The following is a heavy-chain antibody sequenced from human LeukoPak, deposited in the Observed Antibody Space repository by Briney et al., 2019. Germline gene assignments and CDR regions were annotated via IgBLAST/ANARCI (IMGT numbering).Heavy chain of an antibody. J-gene: IGHJ4*02. Sequence: KISCKGSGYSFTTYWIGWVRQMPREGLEWMGIIYPGDSDTRYSPSFQGQVTISVDKSISTANLQWSSLKASDTAMYYCARVSAVAGQGCDYWGQGTLVTVSS. CDR1: GYSFTTYW. D-gene: IGHD6-19*01. V-gene: IGHV5-51*01. CDR2: IYPGDSDT. CDR3: ARVSAVAGQGCDY.